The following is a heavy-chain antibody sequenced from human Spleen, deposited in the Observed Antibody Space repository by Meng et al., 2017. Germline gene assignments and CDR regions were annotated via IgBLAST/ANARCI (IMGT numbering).Heavy chain of an antibody. J-gene: IGHJ6*02. CDR2: IDPKNGDT. CDR3: ARDLRYCSGGSCYSEHYYYYYGMDV. V-gene: IGHV1-2*06. D-gene: IGHD2-15*01. Sequence: ASVKVSCKPSGYNFPDYYIHWVRQAPGQGLEWMGRIDPKNGDTHYAQKFQGRVTMTGDTSISTAYMELSRLRSDDTAVYYCARDLRYCSGGSCYSEHYYYYYGMDVWGQGTTVTVSS. CDR1: GYNFPDYY.